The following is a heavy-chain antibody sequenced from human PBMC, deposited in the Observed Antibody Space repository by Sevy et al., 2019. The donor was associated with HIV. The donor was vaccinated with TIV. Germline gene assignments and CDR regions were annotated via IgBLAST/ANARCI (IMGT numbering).Heavy chain of an antibody. CDR1: GFTFSSYG. D-gene: IGHD2-21*02. CDR2: IWYDGSNK. J-gene: IGHJ4*02. Sequence: GGSLRLSCAASGFTFSSYGMHWVRQAPGKGLEWVAVIWYDGSNKYYADSVKGRFTISRDNSKNTLYLQMNSLRAEDTAVYYCARACVGIVVVTAIGYWGQGTLVTVSS. V-gene: IGHV3-33*01. CDR3: ARACVGIVVVTAIGY.